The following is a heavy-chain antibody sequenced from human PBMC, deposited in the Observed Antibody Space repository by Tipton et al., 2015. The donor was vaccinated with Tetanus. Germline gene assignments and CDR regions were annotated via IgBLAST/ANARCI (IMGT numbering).Heavy chain of an antibody. V-gene: IGHV5-51*01. D-gene: IGHD2-8*01. Sequence: QLVQSGGEVKKPGESLKISCKGSGYIFNNYWIGWVRQKPGKGLEWMGIIYPGDSDTRYSTSFQGQVTISVDKSINTAYLQRSSLKASDTSMFYCARAHCTDGVCNFDFWGQGALVTVAS. CDR2: IYPGDSDT. J-gene: IGHJ4*02. CDR1: GYIFNNYW. CDR3: ARAHCTDGVCNFDF.